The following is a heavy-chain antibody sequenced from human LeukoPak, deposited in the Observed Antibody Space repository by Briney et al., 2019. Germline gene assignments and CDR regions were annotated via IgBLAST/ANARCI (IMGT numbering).Heavy chain of an antibody. V-gene: IGHV1-18*01. D-gene: IGHD4-17*01. J-gene: IGHJ5*02. CDR1: GHTFTGQY. CDR3: ARDYGDYEYNWFDP. CDR2: ISAYNGNT. Sequence: ASVKVSCKASGHTFTGQYMHWVRQAPGQGLEWMGWISAYNGNTNYAQKLQGRVTMTTDTSTSTAYMELRSLRSDDTAVYYCARDYGDYEYNWFDPWGQGTLVTVSS.